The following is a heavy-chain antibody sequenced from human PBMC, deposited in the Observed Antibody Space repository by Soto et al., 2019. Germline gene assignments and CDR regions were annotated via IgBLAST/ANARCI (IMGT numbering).Heavy chain of an antibody. J-gene: IGHJ1*01. CDR2: IHSSGSI. CDR3: ARDLDGLHDDTSGPFPRPG. Sequence: SETLSLTCTDSGGSISSDDYYWSWIRQAPGGGLEWIGYIHSSGSIYYNPSLKSRATMSIDTAGNQFSLKVSSATVADTAVYYCARDLDGLHDDTSGPFPRPGWGQGTLVTVSS. D-gene: IGHD3-22*01. V-gene: IGHV4-30-4*01. CDR1: GGSISSDDYY.